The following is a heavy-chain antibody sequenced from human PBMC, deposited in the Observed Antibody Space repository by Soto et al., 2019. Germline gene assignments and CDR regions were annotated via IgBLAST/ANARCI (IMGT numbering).Heavy chain of an antibody. Sequence: EVQLVESGGGLVQPGGSLKLSCAASGFTFSGSAMHWVRQASGKGLEWVGRIRSKANSYATAYAASVKGRFTISRDDSKNTAYLQMTSLKTDDTAVYYCTRHPHCSGGICYFNYYYYYYMDVWGKGTTVTVSS. CDR2: IRSKANSYAT. D-gene: IGHD2-15*01. CDR1: GFTFSGSA. J-gene: IGHJ6*03. CDR3: TRHPHCSGGICYFNYYYYYYMDV. V-gene: IGHV3-73*01.